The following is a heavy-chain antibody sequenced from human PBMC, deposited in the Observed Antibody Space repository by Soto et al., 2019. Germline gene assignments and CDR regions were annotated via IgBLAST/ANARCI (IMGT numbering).Heavy chain of an antibody. V-gene: IGHV3-64D*09. CDR2: ISSNGGST. CDR3: VKGGGIAVDGTAIGTADY. D-gene: IGHD6-19*01. Sequence: PGGTLRLSCSASGFTFSSYAMHWVRQAPGKGLEYVSAISSNGGSTYYANSVKGRFTISRDNSKNTLYLQMSSLRAEDTAVYYCVKGGGIAVDGTAIGTADYWGQGT. CDR1: GFTFSSYA. J-gene: IGHJ4*01.